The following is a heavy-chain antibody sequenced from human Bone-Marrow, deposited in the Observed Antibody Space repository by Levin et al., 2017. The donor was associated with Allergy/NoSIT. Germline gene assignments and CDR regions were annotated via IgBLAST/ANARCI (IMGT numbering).Heavy chain of an antibody. J-gene: IGHJ3*01. CDR3: SRRLGYPRDPCDV. Sequence: GESLKISCQGSGYYFTAYWIAWVRQVPGKGLECMGHIHPSDSETRYSPSLQGQVTFSVDKFLTTAYPQWTTLKPSDPAVYYCSRRLGYPRDPCDVWGHATTVTVSS. CDR2: IHPSDSET. CDR1: GYYFTAYW. V-gene: IGHV5-51*01. D-gene: IGHD3-16*02.